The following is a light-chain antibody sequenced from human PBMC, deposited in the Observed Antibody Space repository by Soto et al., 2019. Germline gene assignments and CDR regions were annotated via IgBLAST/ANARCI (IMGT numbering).Light chain of an antibody. CDR1: QSVRSY. V-gene: IGKV3D-15*01. J-gene: IGKJ1*01. CDR2: DAS. Sequence: TQCKAPLSLSHGDLAGLLCRTSQSVRSYLAWYHQKPGQAPRLLIYDASTRATGIPARFSGSGSGTEFTLTISSLQSEDFAVYYCQQYNNWPPRTFGQGTKVDIK. CDR3: QQYNNWPPRT.